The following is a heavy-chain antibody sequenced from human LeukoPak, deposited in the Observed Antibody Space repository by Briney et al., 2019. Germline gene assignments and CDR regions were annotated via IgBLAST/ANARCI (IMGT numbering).Heavy chain of an antibody. J-gene: IGHJ3*02. Sequence: AGGSLRLSCAASGFTFGRYSINWVRQAPGKGLEWVSSTSSSSTYIYYADSVKGRFTISRDNAKNSVYLQMNSLRAEDTAVYFCVRYYVWGSYRTHAFDIWGQGTMVTVSS. V-gene: IGHV3-21*01. D-gene: IGHD3-16*02. CDR2: TSSSSTYI. CDR1: GFTFGRYS. CDR3: VRYYVWGSYRTHAFDI.